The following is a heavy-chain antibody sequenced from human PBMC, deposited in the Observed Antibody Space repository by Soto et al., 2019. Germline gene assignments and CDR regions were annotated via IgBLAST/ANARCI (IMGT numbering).Heavy chain of an antibody. Sequence: QVQLQESGPGLVKPSQTLSLTCTVSGGSISSGGYYWSWIRQHPGKGLEWIGYIYYSGSTYYNPSLTSRVTISVDTSKNQFSLKLSSVTAADTAVYYCARETDSLGGRWFDPWGQGTLVTVSS. CDR3: ARETDSLGGRWFDP. CDR1: GGSISSGGYY. CDR2: IYYSGST. D-gene: IGHD1-26*01. J-gene: IGHJ5*02. V-gene: IGHV4-31*03.